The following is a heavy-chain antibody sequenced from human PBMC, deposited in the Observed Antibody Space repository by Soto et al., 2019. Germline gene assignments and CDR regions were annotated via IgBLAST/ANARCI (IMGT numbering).Heavy chain of an antibody. CDR3: ARGRYCSSTSCYDHYYYYGMDV. CDR1: GGTFSSYA. V-gene: IGHV1-69*01. J-gene: IGHJ6*02. CDR2: IIPIFGTA. Sequence: QVQLVQSGAEVKKPGSSVKVSCKASGGTFSSYAISWVRQAPGQGLEWMGGIIPIFGTANYAQKFQGRVTITADEATSTAYMELSSLRSEDTAVYYCARGRYCSSTSCYDHYYYYGMDVWGQVTTVTVSS. D-gene: IGHD2-2*01.